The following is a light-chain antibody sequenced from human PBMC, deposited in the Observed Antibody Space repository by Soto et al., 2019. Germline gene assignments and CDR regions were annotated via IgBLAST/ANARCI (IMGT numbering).Light chain of an antibody. V-gene: IGKV1-5*03. Sequence: DIQMTQSPSTLSASVGDRVTITCRASQSISSWLAWYQQKPGTAPKLLIYKASSLESGGPSRFSGSGSGTEFTLTISSLQPDDFATYYCQQYNSYPWTFGQGTKVEIK. J-gene: IGKJ1*01. CDR3: QQYNSYPWT. CDR1: QSISSW. CDR2: KAS.